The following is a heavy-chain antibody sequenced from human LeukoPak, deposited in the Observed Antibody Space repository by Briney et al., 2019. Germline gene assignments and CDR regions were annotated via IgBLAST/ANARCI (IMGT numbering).Heavy chain of an antibody. V-gene: IGHV4-34*01. CDR1: GGSFSGYY. CDR3: ARHRVWGLWFGELTKFDY. CDR2: INHSGST. D-gene: IGHD3-10*01. J-gene: IGHJ4*02. Sequence: SETLSLTCAVYGGSFSGYYWSWIRQPPGKGLEWIGEINHSGSTNYNPSLKSRVTISVDTSKNQFSLKLSSVTAADTAVYYCARHRVWGLWFGELTKFDYWGQGTLVTVSS.